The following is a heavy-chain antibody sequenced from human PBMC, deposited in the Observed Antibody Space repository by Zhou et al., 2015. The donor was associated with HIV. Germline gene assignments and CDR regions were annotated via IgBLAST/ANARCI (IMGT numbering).Heavy chain of an antibody. CDR1: GDTTRTYG. D-gene: IGHD5-18*01. CDR2: ITPLLGTT. V-gene: IGHV1-69*06. J-gene: IGHJ6*02. Sequence: QVQLVQSGAEVKMPGSSVKVSCQTSGDTTRTYGISWVRQAPGQRPEWMGNITPLLGTTNYAQKLQGRLTITADKSTSTVYMELTSLRSDDTAVYYCARLEGGYSYGTFGYYGMDVWGQGTTVTVSS. CDR3: ARLEGGYSYGTFGYYGMDV.